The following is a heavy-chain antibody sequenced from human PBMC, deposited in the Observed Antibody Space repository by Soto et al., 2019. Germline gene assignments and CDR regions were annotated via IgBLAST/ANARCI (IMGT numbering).Heavy chain of an antibody. CDR2: IYYSGST. CDR1: GGSISSGGYY. V-gene: IGHV4-31*03. D-gene: IGHD6-13*01. CDR3: ARGAAAGNFDY. Sequence: SETLSLTCTVSGGSISSGGYYWSWIRQHPGKGLEWIGYIYYSGSTYYNPSLKSRVTISVDTSKNQFSLKLSSVTAADTAVYYCARGAAAGNFDYWGQGTLVTVSS. J-gene: IGHJ4*02.